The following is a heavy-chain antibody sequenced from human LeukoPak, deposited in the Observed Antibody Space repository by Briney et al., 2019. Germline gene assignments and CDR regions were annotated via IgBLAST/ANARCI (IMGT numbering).Heavy chain of an antibody. Sequence: GGSLRLSCAASGFTFDDYAMHWVRQAPGKGLEWVSVIYSGGSTYYADSVKGRFTISRDNSKNTLYLQMNSLRAEDTAVYYCARESFDWLSQSYYYGMDVWGQGTTVTVSS. V-gene: IGHV3-53*01. CDR2: IYSGGST. CDR3: ARESFDWLSQSYYYGMDV. CDR1: GFTFDDYA. J-gene: IGHJ6*02. D-gene: IGHD3-9*01.